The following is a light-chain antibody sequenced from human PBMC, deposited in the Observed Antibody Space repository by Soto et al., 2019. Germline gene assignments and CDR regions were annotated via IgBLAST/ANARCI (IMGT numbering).Light chain of an antibody. J-gene: IGKJ3*01. Sequence: IMMTQSPASLSVSPGERATLSCRASQNIYSNIAWYQQRPGQAPRLLIYGASSRATGIPDRVSGSGYGTDFTLTISRLEPEDFAVYYCQQYGSSPFTFGPGTKVDIK. CDR2: GAS. V-gene: IGKV3-20*01. CDR3: QQYGSSPFT. CDR1: QNIYSN.